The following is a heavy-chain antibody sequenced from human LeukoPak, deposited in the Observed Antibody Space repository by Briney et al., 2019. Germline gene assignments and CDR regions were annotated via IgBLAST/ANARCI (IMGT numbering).Heavy chain of an antibody. J-gene: IGHJ4*02. Sequence: ASVRVSCKASGYTLSSYGISWVRQAPGQGLEWMGWISAYNGNTNYAQKLQGRVTMTPDTSTSTAFMELRSLRSDDTAMYYCARDDLDCIGGTFYPGDYWGQGTL. D-gene: IGHD2-15*01. V-gene: IGHV1-18*01. CDR3: ARDDLDCIGGTFYPGDY. CDR1: GYTLSSYG. CDR2: ISAYNGNT.